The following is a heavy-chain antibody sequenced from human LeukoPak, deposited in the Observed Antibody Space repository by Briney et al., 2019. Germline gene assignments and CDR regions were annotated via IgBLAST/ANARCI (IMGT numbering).Heavy chain of an antibody. V-gene: IGHV1-18*04. D-gene: IGHD3-16*02. CDR3: ARVTFGGVIVLYYFDY. CDR2: ISGYNGNI. J-gene: IGHJ4*02. CDR1: GYTFTGNY. Sequence: ASVKVSCKASGYTFTGNYMHWVRQAPGQGLEWMGWISGYNGNINYAQKFQGRVTMTTGTSTSTAYMELRSLRSDDTAVYFCARVTFGGVIVLYYFDYWGQGTLVTVSS.